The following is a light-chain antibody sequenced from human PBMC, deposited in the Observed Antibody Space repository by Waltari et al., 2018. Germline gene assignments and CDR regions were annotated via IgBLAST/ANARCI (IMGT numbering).Light chain of an antibody. Sequence: SYVLTQPPSVSVAPGKTARITCGGNNIGSKSVHWYQQKPGQAPVLVVYDDSDRPSGIPGRFSGSNSGNTATLTISRVEAGDEADYCCQVWDSSRDHVVFGGGTKLTVL. CDR2: DDS. CDR3: QVWDSSRDHVV. V-gene: IGLV3-21*03. J-gene: IGLJ2*01. CDR1: NIGSKS.